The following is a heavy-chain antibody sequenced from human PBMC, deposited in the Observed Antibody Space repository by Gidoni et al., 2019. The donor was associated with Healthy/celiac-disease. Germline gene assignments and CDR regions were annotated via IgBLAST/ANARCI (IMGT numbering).Heavy chain of an antibody. Sequence: EVQLLESGGGLVQPGGSLRLSCAASGFTFSSYDMSWVRQAPGKGLGGGSAMSGSGGSTYNADSVKGRYTISRDNSKNTLYLKMNSLRAEDTAGYYCAKDIAVAGNDAFDIWGQGTMVTVSS. V-gene: IGHV3-23*01. CDR2: MSGSGGST. CDR1: GFTFSSYD. J-gene: IGHJ3*02. CDR3: AKDIAVAGNDAFDI. D-gene: IGHD6-19*01.